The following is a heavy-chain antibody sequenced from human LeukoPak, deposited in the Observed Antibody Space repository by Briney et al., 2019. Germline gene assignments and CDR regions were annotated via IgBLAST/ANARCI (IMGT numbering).Heavy chain of an antibody. CDR1: GFTFDTHA. J-gene: IGHJ4*02. Sequence: PGGSLRLSCAASGFTFDTHAMTWVRQAPGKGLEYVSLISGSGDITYYAHSLKDRFTIFRDNSKTTLYLQMHSLRAEDTAMYYCAARPGDLAVPFDYWGQGTLVIVSS. V-gene: IGHV3-23*01. D-gene: IGHD3-10*01. CDR3: AARPGDLAVPFDY. CDR2: ISGSGDIT.